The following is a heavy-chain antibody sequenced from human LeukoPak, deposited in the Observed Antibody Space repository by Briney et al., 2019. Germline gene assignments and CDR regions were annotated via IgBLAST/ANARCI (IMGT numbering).Heavy chain of an antibody. Sequence: GGSLRLSCAASGFTVSSNYMSWVCQAPGKGLEWVSTMTGSGGSTYYADSVKGRFTISRDNSKNTLYLQMNSLRAEDTAVYYCAKGRSSWSAFDYWGQGTLVTVSS. J-gene: IGHJ4*02. D-gene: IGHD6-13*01. CDR3: AKGRSSWSAFDY. CDR2: MTGSGGST. V-gene: IGHV3-23*01. CDR1: GFTVSSNY.